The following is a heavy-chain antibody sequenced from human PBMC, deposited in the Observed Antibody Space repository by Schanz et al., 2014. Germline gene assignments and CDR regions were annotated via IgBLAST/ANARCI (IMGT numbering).Heavy chain of an antibody. Sequence: QVQLVESGGGVVQPGRSLRLSCAASGFTFRNYGMHWVRQAPGKGLGWVAVISFDGSNKYYADSVKGRFTISRDNSKNTLYLQMNSLRAEDTALYYCATTLYPYTSSSDYYYGMDVWGQGTTVTVSS. V-gene: IGHV3-30*19. CDR1: GFTFRNYG. CDR3: ATTLYPYTSSSDYYYGMDV. CDR2: ISFDGSNK. J-gene: IGHJ6*02. D-gene: IGHD6-6*01.